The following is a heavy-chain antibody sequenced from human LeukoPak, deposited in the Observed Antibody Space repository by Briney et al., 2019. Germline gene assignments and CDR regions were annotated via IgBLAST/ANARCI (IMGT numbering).Heavy chain of an antibody. CDR2: IKQDGSET. CDR3: ASATGGWYAVASYYYGMDV. Sequence: GGSLRLSCAASGFTFSSYWMSWVRQAPGKGLEWVANIKQDGSETYYVDSVKGRFTISRDNAKNSLYLQMNSLRAEDTAVYYCASATGGWYAVASYYYGMDVWGQGTTVTVSS. V-gene: IGHV3-7*01. D-gene: IGHD6-19*01. CDR1: GFTFSSYW. J-gene: IGHJ6*02.